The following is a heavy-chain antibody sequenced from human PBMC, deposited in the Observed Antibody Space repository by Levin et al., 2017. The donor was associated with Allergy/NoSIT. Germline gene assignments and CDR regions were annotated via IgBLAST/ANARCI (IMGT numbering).Heavy chain of an antibody. CDR1: GFTFSSYG. CDR3: ARAHGGDVYNLGHDC. J-gene: IGHJ4*02. Sequence: GGSLRLSCAASGFTFSSYGMNWVRQAPGKGPEWVSYISGRSTTIHYADSVKGRFTISRDNAKNSLYLQMNSLRAEDTAVYYCARAHGGDVYNLGHDCWGQGTLVTVSS. CDR2: ISGRSTTI. V-gene: IGHV3-48*01. D-gene: IGHD5-24*01.